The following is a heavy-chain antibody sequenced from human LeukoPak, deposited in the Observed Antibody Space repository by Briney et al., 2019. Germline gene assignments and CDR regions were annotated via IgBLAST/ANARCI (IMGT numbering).Heavy chain of an antibody. J-gene: IGHJ4*02. Sequence: GGSLRLSCAASGFTFSDYWIHWVRQAPGKGLVWVSRINTDGSITNYADSVKGRFSISRDNAKNTLYLQISSLKAEDTAVYYCARSPIVVGNYFDYWGQGTLVTVSS. CDR3: ARSPIVVGNYFDY. D-gene: IGHD2-21*01. CDR1: GFTFSDYW. V-gene: IGHV3-74*01. CDR2: INTDGSIT.